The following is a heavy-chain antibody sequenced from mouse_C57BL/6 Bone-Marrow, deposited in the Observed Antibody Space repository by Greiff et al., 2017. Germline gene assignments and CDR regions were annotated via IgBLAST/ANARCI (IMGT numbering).Heavy chain of an antibody. Sequence: QVQLKQSGPGLVAPSQSLSITCTVSGFSLTSYAIRWVRQPPGKGLEWLGVIWTGGGTNYNSAHKSRLSISKDNSKSQVFLKMNSLQTDDTARYYCDRTPPDYYSPAWFAYWGQGTLVTVTA. J-gene: IGHJ3*01. CDR2: IWTGGGT. D-gene: IGHD2-12*01. CDR1: GFSLTSYA. CDR3: DRTPPDYYSPAWFAY. V-gene: IGHV2-9-1*01.